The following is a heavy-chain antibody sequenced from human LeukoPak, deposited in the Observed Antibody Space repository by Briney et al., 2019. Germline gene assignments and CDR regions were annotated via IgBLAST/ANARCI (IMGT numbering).Heavy chain of an antibody. CDR1: GGSISSSSYY. Sequence: PSETLSLTCTVSGGSISSSSYYWGWIRQPPGKGLEWIGSIYYSGSTYYNPSLKSRVTISVDTSKNQFSLKLSSVTAADTAVYYCARVESGYSYGYWGQGTLVTVSS. CDR2: IYYSGST. V-gene: IGHV4-39*01. CDR3: ARVESGYSYGY. J-gene: IGHJ4*02. D-gene: IGHD5-18*01.